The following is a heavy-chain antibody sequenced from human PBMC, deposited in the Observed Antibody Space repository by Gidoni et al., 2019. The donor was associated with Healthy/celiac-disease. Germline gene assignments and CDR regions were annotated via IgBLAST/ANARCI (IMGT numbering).Heavy chain of an antibody. V-gene: IGHV4-59*01. J-gene: IGHJ4*02. CDR3: AREEVAGTLY. Sequence: QVQLQESGPGLVKPSETLSLTCTGSGGSISSYYWSWLRHPPGKGLEWIGYIYYSGSTNYNPSLKSRVTISVDTSKNQFALKLSSVTAADTAVYYCAREEVAGTLYWGQGTLVTVSS. CDR1: GGSISSYY. D-gene: IGHD6-19*01. CDR2: IYYSGST.